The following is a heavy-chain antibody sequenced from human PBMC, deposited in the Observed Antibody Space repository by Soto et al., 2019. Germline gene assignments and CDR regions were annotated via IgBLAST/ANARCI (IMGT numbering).Heavy chain of an antibody. CDR2: IWSDGSNK. D-gene: IGHD3-3*01. CDR1: GFTFSSYG. Sequence: QVQLVESGGGVVQPGRSLRLSCAASGFTFSSYGMHWVRQAPGKGLEWVAVIWSDGSNKDYADSVKGRFTISRDNSKNTLYLQMNSLRAEDTAVYYCARGYYDFWSGPEAYGMDVWGQGTTVTVSS. J-gene: IGHJ6*02. V-gene: IGHV3-33*01. CDR3: ARGYYDFWSGPEAYGMDV.